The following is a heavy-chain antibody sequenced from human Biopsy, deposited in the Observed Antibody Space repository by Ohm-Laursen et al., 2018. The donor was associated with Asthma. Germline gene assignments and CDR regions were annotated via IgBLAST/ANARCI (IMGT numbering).Heavy chain of an antibody. Sequence: SSVKVSCKAPGGTFSNFAIRWVRQAPGQGLEWLGGNMTVFGTTNYAQKFQGRVTITADESTSTAYTEVTSLRSEDTAIYYRARCQVGYSSGWSLLLRKIYYSGMDVWGQGTAVTVSS. CDR2: NMTVFGTT. V-gene: IGHV1-69*01. CDR1: GGTFSNFA. CDR3: ARCQVGYSSGWSLLLRKIYYSGMDV. D-gene: IGHD6-19*01. J-gene: IGHJ6*02.